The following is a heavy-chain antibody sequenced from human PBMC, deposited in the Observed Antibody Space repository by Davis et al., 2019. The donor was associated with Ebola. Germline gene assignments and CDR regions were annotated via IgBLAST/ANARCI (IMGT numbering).Heavy chain of an antibody. D-gene: IGHD3-16*01. J-gene: IGHJ5*02. CDR1: GDTLSESS. CDR2: FDPEGSET. V-gene: IGHV1-24*01. CDR3: AIGASYDYDSKRQNWLDP. Sequence: ASVKVSCKVSGDTLSESSIHWVRQAPGKGPEWMGGFDPEGSETMYAQKFQGRVTLTEDTSTDTAYMELSSLTSEDTAVYYCAIGASYDYDSKRQNWLDPWGQGTLVTVSS.